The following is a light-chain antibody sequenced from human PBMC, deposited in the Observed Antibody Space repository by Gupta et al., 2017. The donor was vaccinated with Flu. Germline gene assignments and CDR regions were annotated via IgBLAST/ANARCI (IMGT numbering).Light chain of an antibody. V-gene: IGLV3-1*01. CDR2: QNT. Sequence: SYDLTQTPSVSVSPGHTASITCSGDKLGDIYVSWYQQKPGQSPVVVIYQNTQRPSGIPERFSGSNSGNTATLTINGTQAMDEADYYCQAWDSSTVVFGGGTKLTVL. J-gene: IGLJ2*01. CDR1: KLGDIY. CDR3: QAWDSSTVV.